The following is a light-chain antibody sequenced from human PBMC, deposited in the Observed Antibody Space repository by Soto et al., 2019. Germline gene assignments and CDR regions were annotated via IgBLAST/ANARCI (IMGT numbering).Light chain of an antibody. CDR2: GAS. J-gene: IGKJ1*01. CDR3: QQYGSSPWT. Sequence: EIVLTQSPGTLSLSPGERATLSCRASQSVSNSYLAWYQQKPGQAPRLRIYGASSRDNGIPDSFSGSGSGTDFTLTVSRLQPEDFAVYYCQQYGSSPWTFGQGTKVEIK. CDR1: QSVSNSY. V-gene: IGKV3-20*01.